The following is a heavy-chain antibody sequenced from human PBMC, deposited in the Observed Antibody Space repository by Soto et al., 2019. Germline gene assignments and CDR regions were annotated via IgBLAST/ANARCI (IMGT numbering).Heavy chain of an antibody. CDR1: GFTFSHYW. CDR3: VRGTNDWPGMEV. CDR2: LNQDGSDT. D-gene: IGHD3-9*01. J-gene: IGHJ6*02. Sequence: DVQLVESGGGSVQPWGSLRLSCAVSGFTFSHYWMHWVRQAPGQGLACVSRLNQDGSDTNYADSVKGRFTVSRDNAKNTLYLQMNNLRVEDTGLYFCVRGTNDWPGMEVWGQGTTVTVS. V-gene: IGHV3-74*01.